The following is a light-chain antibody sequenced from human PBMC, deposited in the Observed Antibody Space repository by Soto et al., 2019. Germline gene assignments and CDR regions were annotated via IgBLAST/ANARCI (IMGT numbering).Light chain of an antibody. CDR2: AAS. CDR1: HDISTY. V-gene: IGKV1-27*01. CDR3: QQYNNWPQT. Sequence: DFQMTQSAFSLSASVGGRVTITCLASHDISTYLVWYQQKPGKLPKLLIYAASSLQSGVPSRFSGSGSGTDFTLTISSLQPEDVATYYCQQYNNWPQTFGQGTKVDI. J-gene: IGKJ1*01.